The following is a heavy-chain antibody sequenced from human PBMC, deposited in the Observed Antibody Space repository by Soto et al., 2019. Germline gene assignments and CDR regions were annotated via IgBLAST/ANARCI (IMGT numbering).Heavy chain of an antibody. V-gene: IGHV5-51*01. CDR1: GYSFTSYW. D-gene: IGHD5-18*01. CDR3: ARVHSYGLYYYYGMDV. Sequence: PGESLKISCKGSGYSFTSYWIGWVRQMPGKGLEWMGIIYPGDSDTRYSPSFQGQVTISADKSISTAYLQWSSLKASDTAMYYCARVHSYGLYYYYGMDVWGQGTTVTVSS. CDR2: IYPGDSDT. J-gene: IGHJ6*02.